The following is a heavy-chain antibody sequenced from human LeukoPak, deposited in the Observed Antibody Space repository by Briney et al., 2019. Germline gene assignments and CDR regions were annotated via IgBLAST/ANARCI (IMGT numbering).Heavy chain of an antibody. CDR1: GFTFSSYG. CDR3: ARDQEVYDILTGFDY. D-gene: IGHD3-9*01. V-gene: IGHV3-33*08. J-gene: IGHJ4*02. Sequence: GGSLRLSCAASGFTFSSYGMHWVRQAPGKGLEWVAVIWYDGSNKYYADSVKGRFTISRDNSKNTLYLQMNSLRAEDTAVYYCARDQEVYDILTGFDYWGQGTLVTVSS. CDR2: IWYDGSNK.